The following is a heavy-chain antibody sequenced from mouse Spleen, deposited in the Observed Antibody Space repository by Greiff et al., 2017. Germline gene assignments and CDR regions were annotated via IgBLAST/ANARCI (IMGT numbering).Heavy chain of an antibody. V-gene: IGHV5-17*01. CDR2: ISSGSSTI. CDR3: ARKDKLGFFAY. CDR1: GFTFSDYG. J-gene: IGHJ3*01. Sequence: EVKLMESGGGLVKPGGSLKLSCAASGFTFSDYGMHWVRQAPEKGLEWVAYISSGSSTIYYADTVKGRFTISRDNAKNTLFLQMTSLRSEDTAMYYCARKDKLGFFAYWGQGTLVTVSA. D-gene: IGHD4-1*01.